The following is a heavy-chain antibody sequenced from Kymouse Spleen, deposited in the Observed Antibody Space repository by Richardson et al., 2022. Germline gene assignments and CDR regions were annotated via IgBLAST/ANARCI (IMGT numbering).Heavy chain of an antibody. D-gene: IGHD3-10*01. J-gene: IGHJ5*02. CDR2: IKQDGSEK. V-gene: IGHV3-7*01. CDR3: ARDEGYYGSGSYFPNWFDP. Sequence: EVQLVESGGGLVQPGGSLRLSCAASGFTFSSYWMSWVRQAPGKGLEWVANIKQDGSEKYYVDSVKGRFTISRDNAKNSLYLQMNSLRAEDTAVYYCARDEGYYGSGSYFPNWFDPWGQGTLVTVSS. CDR1: GFTFSSYW.